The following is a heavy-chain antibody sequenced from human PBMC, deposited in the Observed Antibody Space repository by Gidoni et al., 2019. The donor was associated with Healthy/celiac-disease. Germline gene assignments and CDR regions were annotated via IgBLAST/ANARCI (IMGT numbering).Heavy chain of an antibody. V-gene: IGHV3-15*01. CDR2: IKSKTDGGTT. CDR3: TTSGYYASDY. J-gene: IGHJ4*02. Sequence: EVQLVESGGGLVKPGGSLSLSCAASGFTFSNAWMSWGRKAPGKGLEWVGRIKSKTDGGTTDYAAPVKGRFTISRDDSKNTLYLQMNSQKAEDTAVYYCTTSGYYASDYWGQGTLVTVSS. D-gene: IGHD2-2*01. CDR1: GFTFSNAW.